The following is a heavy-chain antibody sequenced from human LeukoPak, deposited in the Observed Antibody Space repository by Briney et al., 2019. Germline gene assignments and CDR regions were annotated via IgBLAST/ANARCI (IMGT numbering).Heavy chain of an antibody. J-gene: IGHJ5*02. CDR1: GFTFSSYA. V-gene: IGHV3-23*01. CDR2: ISGSGGST. Sequence: GGSLRFSCAASGFTFSSYAMSWVRQAPGKGLEWVSAISGSGGSTYYADSVKGRFTISRDNSKNTLYLQMNSLRAEDTAVYYCAKDLWLERRSSNWFDPWGQGTLVTVSS. D-gene: IGHD1-1*01. CDR3: AKDLWLERRSSNWFDP.